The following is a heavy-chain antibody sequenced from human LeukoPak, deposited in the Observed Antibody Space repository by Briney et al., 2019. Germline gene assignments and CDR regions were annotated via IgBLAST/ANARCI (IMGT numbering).Heavy chain of an antibody. CDR1: GFTFSSLW. J-gene: IGHJ5*02. CDR3: ARSGGLLNWFDP. Sequence: GGSLRLSCEGSGFTFSSLWMSWVRQAPGKGLEWVANIKQDGSDKYYVDSVKGRFTISRDNAKNSLYPQMNSLTAEDTALYYCARSGGLLNWFDPWGQGTLVTVSS. V-gene: IGHV3-7*01. CDR2: IKQDGSDK.